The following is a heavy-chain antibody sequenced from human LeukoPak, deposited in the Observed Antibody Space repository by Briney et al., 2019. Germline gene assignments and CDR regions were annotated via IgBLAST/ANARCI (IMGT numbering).Heavy chain of an antibody. D-gene: IGHD2-21*02. V-gene: IGHV4-39*07. Sequence: SETLSLTCTVSGGSISSSSYYWGWIRQPPGKGLEWIGSIYYSGSTYYNLSLKSRVTISVDTSKNQFSLKLSSVTAADTAVYYCARDLVVVTAYPNTDAFDIWGQGTMVTVSS. CDR3: ARDLVVVTAYPNTDAFDI. CDR1: GGSISSSSYY. CDR2: IYYSGST. J-gene: IGHJ3*02.